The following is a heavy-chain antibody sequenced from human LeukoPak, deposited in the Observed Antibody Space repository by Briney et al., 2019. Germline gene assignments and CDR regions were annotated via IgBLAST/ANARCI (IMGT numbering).Heavy chain of an antibody. Sequence: GGSLRLSCAASGFTFSSYSMNWVRQAPGKGLEWVSYISSSSSTIYYADSVKGRFTISRDNAKNSLYLQMNSLRAEDTAVYYCARPPAPGYWGQGTLVTVSS. CDR1: GFTFSSYS. D-gene: IGHD2-2*01. J-gene: IGHJ4*02. V-gene: IGHV3-48*01. CDR3: ARPPAPGY. CDR2: ISSSSSTI.